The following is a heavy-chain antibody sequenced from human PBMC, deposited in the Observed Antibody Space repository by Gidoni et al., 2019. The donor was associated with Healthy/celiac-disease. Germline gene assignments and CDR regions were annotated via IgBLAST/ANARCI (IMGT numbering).Heavy chain of an antibody. CDR1: GFIFANYG. D-gene: IGHD1-1*01. CDR3: AKSLERRGFHYYGMDV. Sequence: EVQLLESGGGLVQPGGSRGLSCAASGFIFANYGMNWVRQAPGKGLEWVSGISVSGSIIYYADSVKGRFTISRDNSRNTLYLQMNSLRVEDTAVYYCAKSLERRGFHYYGMDVWGQGTTVTVSS. V-gene: IGHV3-23*01. J-gene: IGHJ6*02. CDR2: ISVSGSII.